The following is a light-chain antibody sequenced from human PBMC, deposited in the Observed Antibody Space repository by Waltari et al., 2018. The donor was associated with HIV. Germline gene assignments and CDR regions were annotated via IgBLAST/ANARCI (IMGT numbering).Light chain of an antibody. CDR2: EVL. CDR3: SSYGGNSNVI. J-gene: IGLJ2*01. V-gene: IGLV2-8*01. CDR1: SSDIGDYDY. Sequence: QSALTQPPYASGSPGQSVTISCTGTSSDIGDYDYVSWYQHQPVEATKLLIDEVLKRPSGVPHRFSGSKSGNTASLTVSGLQAEDEADYYCSSYGGNSNVIFGGGTKLTVL.